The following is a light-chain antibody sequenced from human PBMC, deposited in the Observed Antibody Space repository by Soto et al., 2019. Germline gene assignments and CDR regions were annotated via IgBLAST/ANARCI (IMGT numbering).Light chain of an antibody. CDR1: QSIRTY. Sequence: DIQMTQSPSSLSASVGDRVTITCREGQSIRTYLNWYQQTSGKAPKLMISAASSLQSGVPSRFSCSGAGTDCTRTISSLQPEDVETDYCQQSYSTPPAFGQGTRLEI. V-gene: IGKV1-39*01. CDR2: AAS. J-gene: IGKJ5*01. CDR3: QQSYSTPPA.